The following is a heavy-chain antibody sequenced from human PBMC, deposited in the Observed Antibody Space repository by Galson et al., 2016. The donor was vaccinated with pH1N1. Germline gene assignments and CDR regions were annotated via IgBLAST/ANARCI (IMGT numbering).Heavy chain of an antibody. D-gene: IGHD6-6*01. Sequence: SETLSLTCTVSGASISGYYWSWIRQPPGKGPEWIGCIFYGGSTNYNPSLKSRVTISVDTSKKHLSLKLSSVTAADTAVYYCSRAPILAARPYHGMDVWGRGATVTVSS. V-gene: IGHV4-59*01. CDR2: IFYGGST. CDR1: GASISGYY. CDR3: SRAPILAARPYHGMDV. J-gene: IGHJ6*02.